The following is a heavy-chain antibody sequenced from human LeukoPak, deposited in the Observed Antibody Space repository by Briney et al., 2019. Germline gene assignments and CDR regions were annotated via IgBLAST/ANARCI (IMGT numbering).Heavy chain of an antibody. CDR2: IFGSGDGT. CDR1: GFTFGTYT. CDR3: AFMITFGEPTH. V-gene: IGHV3-23*01. D-gene: IGHD3-16*01. J-gene: IGHJ4*02. Sequence: GGSLRLSCAASGFTFGTYTMNWVRQAPGKGLEWVSGIFGSGDGTYYADSVKGRFTISRDNSKNTLYLQMNSLRAEDTAVYYCAFMITFGEPTHWGQGILVTVPS.